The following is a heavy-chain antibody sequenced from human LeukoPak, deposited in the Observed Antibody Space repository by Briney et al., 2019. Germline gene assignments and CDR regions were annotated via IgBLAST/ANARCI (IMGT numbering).Heavy chain of an antibody. Sequence: ASVKVSCKASGGTFSSYAISWVRQAPGQGLEWMGGIIPIFGTANYAQKFQGRVTITADESTSTAYMELSSLRSEDTAVYYCAAPPYSSSSGSRPSYYYYYYMDVWGKGTTVTVSS. CDR2: IIPIFGTA. CDR3: AAPPYSSSSGSRPSYYYYYYMDV. J-gene: IGHJ6*03. D-gene: IGHD6-6*01. CDR1: GGTFSSYA. V-gene: IGHV1-69*13.